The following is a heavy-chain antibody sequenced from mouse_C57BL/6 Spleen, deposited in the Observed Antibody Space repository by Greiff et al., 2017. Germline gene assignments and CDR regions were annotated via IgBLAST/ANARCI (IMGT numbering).Heavy chain of an antibody. CDR3: ARLDLLWSYAMDY. CDR2: IHPNSGST. CDR1: GYTFTSYW. Sequence: VQLQQPGAELVKPGASVKLSCKASGYTFTSYWMHWVKQRPGQGLEWIGMIHPNSGSTNYNEKFKGKATLTVDKSSSTAYMQLSSLTSEDSAVYYCARLDLLWSYAMDYWGQGTSVTVSS. V-gene: IGHV1-64*01. D-gene: IGHD2-1*01. J-gene: IGHJ4*01.